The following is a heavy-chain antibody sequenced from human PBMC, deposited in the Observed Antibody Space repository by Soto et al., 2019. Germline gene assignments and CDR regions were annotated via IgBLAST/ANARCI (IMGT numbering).Heavy chain of an antibody. D-gene: IGHD3-3*01. CDR1: GYTFTSYG. Sequence: ASVKVSCKASGYTFTSYGISWVRQAPGQGLEWMGWISAYNGNTNYAQKLQGRVTMTTDTSTSTAYMELRSLRSDDTAVYYCARDVLRFLEWFFPSGDAFDIWGQGTMVTVSS. CDR2: ISAYNGNT. V-gene: IGHV1-18*01. J-gene: IGHJ3*02. CDR3: ARDVLRFLEWFFPSGDAFDI.